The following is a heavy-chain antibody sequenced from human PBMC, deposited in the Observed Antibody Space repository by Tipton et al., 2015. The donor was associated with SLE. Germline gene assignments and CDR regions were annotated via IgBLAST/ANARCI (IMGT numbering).Heavy chain of an antibody. D-gene: IGHD3-10*01. J-gene: IGHJ4*02. V-gene: IGHV4-59*01. CDR3: AREGRSVGIDY. CDR1: GGSISSYY. CDR2: IYYSGST. Sequence: TLSLTCTVSGGSISSYYWSWIRQPPGKGLEWIGYIYYSGSTNYNPSLKSRVTISVDTSKNQFSLKLSSVTAADTAVYYCAREGRSVGIDYWGQGTLVTVSS.